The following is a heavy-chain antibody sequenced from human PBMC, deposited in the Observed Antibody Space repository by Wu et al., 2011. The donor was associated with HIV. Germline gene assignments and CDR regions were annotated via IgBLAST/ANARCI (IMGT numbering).Heavy chain of an antibody. J-gene: IGHJ4*02. CDR2: ISAYNGDT. V-gene: IGHV1-18*01. D-gene: IGHD1-26*01. Sequence: QVQLVQSGAEVKKPGASVKASCKASGYTFTSYAISWVRQAPGQGLEWMGWISAYNGDTNYAQKLQGRVTMTTDTSTSTAYMELRSLRSDDTAVYYCARGIFSGEHLPLFWYWGQGTLVTVPS. CDR1: GYTFTSYA. CDR3: ARGIFSGEHLPLFWY.